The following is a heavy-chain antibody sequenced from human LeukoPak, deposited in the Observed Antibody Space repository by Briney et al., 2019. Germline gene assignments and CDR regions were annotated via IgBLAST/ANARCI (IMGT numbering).Heavy chain of an antibody. D-gene: IGHD2-2*02. J-gene: IGHJ4*02. CDR1: GFTFSSYG. V-gene: IGHV3-30*02. CDR2: IRYDGSNK. Sequence: GGSLRLSCAASGFTFSSYGMHWVRQAPGKGLEWVAFIRYDGSNKYYADSVKGRFTISRDNSKNTLYLQMNSLRAEDTAVYYCARYCSSTSCYKSLDYWGQGTLVTVSS. CDR3: ARYCSSTSCYKSLDY.